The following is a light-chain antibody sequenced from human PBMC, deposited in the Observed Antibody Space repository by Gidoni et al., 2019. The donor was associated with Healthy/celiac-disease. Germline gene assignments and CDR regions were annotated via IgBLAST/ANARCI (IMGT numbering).Light chain of an antibody. Sequence: SCTGSSSNIGAGYDVHWYQQLPGTAPKLLIYGNSNRPSGVPDRFSGSKSGTSASLAITGLQAEDEADYYCQSYDSSLSGHVVFGGGTKLTVL. V-gene: IGLV1-40*01. CDR2: GNS. J-gene: IGLJ2*01. CDR1: SSNIGAGYD. CDR3: QSYDSSLSGHVV.